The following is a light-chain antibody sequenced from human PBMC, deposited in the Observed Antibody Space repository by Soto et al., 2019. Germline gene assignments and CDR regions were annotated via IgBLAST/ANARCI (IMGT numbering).Light chain of an antibody. CDR2: AAS. J-gene: IGKJ1*01. Sequence: EIVLTQSPGSLSLSPGERATLSCRSSQSVSSSYLAWYQQKPGQAPRLLIYAASSRATGIPDRFSGSGSGTDFTLTISGLEPEDFAVYYCQQYSGSPTWTFGQGTKVDIK. V-gene: IGKV3-20*01. CDR3: QQYSGSPTWT. CDR1: QSVSSSY.